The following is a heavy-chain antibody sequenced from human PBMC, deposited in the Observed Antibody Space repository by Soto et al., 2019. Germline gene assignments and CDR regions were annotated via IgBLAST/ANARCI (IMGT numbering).Heavy chain of an antibody. J-gene: IGHJ6*02. D-gene: IGHD3-9*01. CDR3: ARRVLRYFDWLSYGMDV. Sequence: GGSLRLSCAASGFTFNSYGMHWVRQAPGKGLEWVVVISFDGRNTYYADSVKGRFTISRDNSKNTLYLQMTSLRAEDTAVYYCARRVLRYFDWLSYGMDVWGQGTTVTVSS. CDR2: ISFDGRNT. CDR1: GFTFNSYG. V-gene: IGHV3-30*03.